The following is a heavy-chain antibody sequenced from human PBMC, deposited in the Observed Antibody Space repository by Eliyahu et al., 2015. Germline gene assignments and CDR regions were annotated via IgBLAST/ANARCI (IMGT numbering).Heavy chain of an antibody. D-gene: IGHD3-16*01. J-gene: IGHJ4*02. CDR1: GLSVSSSY. CDR2: MYNGGAP. CDR3: ARDLGAYKRAFDY. Sequence: EVQLVESGGGLIQPGGSLRLSCAASGLSVSSSYMSWVRPAPGKGLEWVSVMYNGGAPYYADSVKGRFTISRDSSKNTLYLQMNSLRADDTAVYYCARDLGAYKRAFDYWGQGTLVTVSS. V-gene: IGHV3-53*01.